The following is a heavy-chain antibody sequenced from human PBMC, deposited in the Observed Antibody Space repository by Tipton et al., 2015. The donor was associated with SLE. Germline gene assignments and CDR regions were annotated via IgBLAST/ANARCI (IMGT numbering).Heavy chain of an antibody. CDR2: ISAYNGHT. CDR3: ARDGSAYDADIFDL. J-gene: IGHJ3*01. D-gene: IGHD5-12*01. V-gene: IGHV1-18*01. Sequence: QLVQSGAEVKKPGASVKVSCKASGYTFTTYGITWVRQAPGQGLEWMGWISAYNGHTNYAQKLQGRVTMTTDTSTSTAYMELSSLRSEDTAVYYCARDGSAYDADIFDLWGQGTMVTVSS. CDR1: GYTFTTYG.